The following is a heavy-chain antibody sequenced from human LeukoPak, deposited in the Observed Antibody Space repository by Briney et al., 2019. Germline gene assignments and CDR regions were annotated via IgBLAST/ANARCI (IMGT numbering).Heavy chain of an antibody. CDR2: IYYSGST. D-gene: IGHD3-22*01. CDR1: GGSISSSSYY. Sequence: PSETLSLTCTVSGGSISSSSYYWGWIRQPPGKGLEWIGSIYYSGSTYYNPSLKSRVTISVDTSKNQFSLKLSSVTAADTAVYYCARGPYSYDSSGAFDIWGQGTMVTVSS. J-gene: IGHJ3*02. V-gene: IGHV4-39*07. CDR3: ARGPYSYDSSGAFDI.